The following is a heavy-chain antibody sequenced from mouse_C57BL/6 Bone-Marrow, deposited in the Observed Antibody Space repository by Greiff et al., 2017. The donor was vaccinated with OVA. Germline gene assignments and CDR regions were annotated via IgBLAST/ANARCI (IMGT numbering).Heavy chain of an antibody. V-gene: IGHV5-17*01. D-gene: IGHD2-3*01. CDR1: GFTFSDYG. CDR3: ARFEGRWLLRDWYFDV. Sequence: EVKLVESGGGLVKPGGSLKLSCAASGFTFSDYGLHWVRQAPEKGLEWVAYISSGSSTIYYADTVKGRFTISRDNAKNTLFLQMTSLRSEDTAMYYCARFEGRWLLRDWYFDVWGTGTTVTVSS. CDR2: ISSGSSTI. J-gene: IGHJ1*03.